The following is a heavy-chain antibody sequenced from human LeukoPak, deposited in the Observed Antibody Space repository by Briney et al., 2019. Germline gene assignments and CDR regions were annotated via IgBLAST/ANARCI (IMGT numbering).Heavy chain of an antibody. J-gene: IGHJ4*02. CDR3: ARGPLDSGYTYFDY. Sequence: PSETLSLTCTVSGASVNNYYWSWIRQPPGKGLEWIGYFSYSGSTNYNPSLKSRVTISVDTSKNQFSLKLSSVTAADTAVYYCARGPLDSGYTYFDYWGQGTLVSVAS. CDR2: FSYSGST. D-gene: IGHD5-12*01. V-gene: IGHV4-59*02. CDR1: GASVNNYY.